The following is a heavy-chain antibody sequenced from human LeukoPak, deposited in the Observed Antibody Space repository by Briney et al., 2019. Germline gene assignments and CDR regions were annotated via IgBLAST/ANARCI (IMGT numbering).Heavy chain of an antibody. V-gene: IGHV3-23*01. CDR1: GFTLSSYA. D-gene: IGHD2-21*01. Sequence: GGSLRLSCAASGFTLSSYAMSRVRQAPGKGLEWVSAISYSGNTYHADSVKGRFTISRDSSKNTLFLQMNRLRPEDAAVYFCAKAPVTSCRGAYCYPFDSWGQGTLVTVSS. J-gene: IGHJ4*02. CDR3: AKAPVTSCRGAYCYPFDS. CDR2: ISYSGNT.